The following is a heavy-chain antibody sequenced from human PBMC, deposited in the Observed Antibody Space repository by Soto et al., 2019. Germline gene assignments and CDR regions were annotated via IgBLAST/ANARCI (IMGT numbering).Heavy chain of an antibody. Sequence: ASVKVSCKASGYTFTGYYMHWVRQAPGQGLEWMGWINPNSGGTNYAQKFQGRVTITRGTSASTAYMELSSLRSEDTAVYYCARAVAVPADFDYWGQGTLVTVSS. CDR2: INPNSGGT. CDR3: ARAVAVPADFDY. J-gene: IGHJ4*02. D-gene: IGHD6-19*01. V-gene: IGHV1-2*02. CDR1: GYTFTGYY.